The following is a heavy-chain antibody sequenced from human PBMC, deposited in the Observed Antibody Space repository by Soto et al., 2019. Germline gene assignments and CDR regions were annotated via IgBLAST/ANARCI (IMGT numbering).Heavy chain of an antibody. J-gene: IGHJ5*02. Sequence: QVQLQESGPGLVKPSQTLSLTCTVSGGSISSGGYYWSWIRQHPGKGLEWIGYIYYSGSTYYNPSSQISVTIAAYTSKNHLYLKLSSATDADTAVCACARSSNPWGHVTLVTDSS. D-gene: IGHD2-2*01. CDR3: ARSSNP. CDR1: GGSISSGGYY. CDR2: IYYSGST. V-gene: IGHV4-31*03.